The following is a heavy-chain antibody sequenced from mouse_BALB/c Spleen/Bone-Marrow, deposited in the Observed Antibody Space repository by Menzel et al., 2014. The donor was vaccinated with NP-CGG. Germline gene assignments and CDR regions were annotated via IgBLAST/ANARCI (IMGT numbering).Heavy chain of an antibody. Sequence: VQLQQSGPELAKPGALVQISCKASGYTFTSYDINWVKQGPGQGLEWIGWIYPGDGSTKYNEKFKGKATLTADKSSSTAYMQLSSLTSENSAVYYCARVGDNRYFDVWGAGTTVTVAS. D-gene: IGHD3-3*01. CDR2: IYPGDGST. CDR3: ARVGDNRYFDV. V-gene: IGHV1S56*01. CDR1: GYTFTSYD. J-gene: IGHJ1*01.